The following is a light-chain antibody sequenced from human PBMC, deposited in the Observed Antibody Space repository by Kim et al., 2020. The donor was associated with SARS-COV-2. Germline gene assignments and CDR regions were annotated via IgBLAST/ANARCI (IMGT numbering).Light chain of an antibody. V-gene: IGLV3-1*01. CDR3: QVGDSKV. CDR1: KLGERY. CDR2: QDN. Sequence: SASVSPGKSASINCSGDKLGERYVCWYQQKPGQSPVLVICQDNKRPSGIPERFSGSNSGNTATLTISGTQAIDEADYWCQVGDSKVFGGGTKLTVL. J-gene: IGLJ2*01.